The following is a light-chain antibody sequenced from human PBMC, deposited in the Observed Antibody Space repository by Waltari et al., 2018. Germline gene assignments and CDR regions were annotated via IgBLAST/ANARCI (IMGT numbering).Light chain of an antibody. CDR1: TGAVAGDFY. Sequence: QTVVTQEPSLTVSPGGTVTLTCASSTGAVAGDFYPSWFQQMPGQAPRALIFGSTNKYSWTPARFSGSLLGGKAALTLSGAQPEDEADYYCLLHCGGDQLVFGGGTKLTVL. J-gene: IGLJ3*02. V-gene: IGLV7-43*01. CDR3: LLHCGGDQLV. CDR2: GST.